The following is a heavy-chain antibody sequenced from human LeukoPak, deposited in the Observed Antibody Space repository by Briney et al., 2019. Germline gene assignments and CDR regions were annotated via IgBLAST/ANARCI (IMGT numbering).Heavy chain of an antibody. D-gene: IGHD3-10*01. CDR2: IYPGDSDT. CDR1: VFSFTNYW. Sequence: GESLKISCKASVFSFTNYWIAWVRQMPGEGLEWMGSIYPGDSDTRYNPSFQGHVTISADRSIKTAYLQWSSLKASDTAMYYCARPGSGRAPGYFDLWGRGTLVTVSS. J-gene: IGHJ2*01. V-gene: IGHV5-51*01. CDR3: ARPGSGRAPGYFDL.